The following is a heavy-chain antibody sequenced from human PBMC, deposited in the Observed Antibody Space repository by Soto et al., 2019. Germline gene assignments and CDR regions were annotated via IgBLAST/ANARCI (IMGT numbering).Heavy chain of an antibody. CDR1: GLSFSSYW. CDR2: IKTDGSII. Sequence: EVQLVESGGGLVQPGGSLRLSCAASGLSFSSYWMHWFSQAPGKGLVWVSRIKTDGSIITYADSVKGRFTISRDNAKNTLYLQMNTLRAEDTAVYYCARVRQGACYFDLWGRGTLFSVSS. CDR3: ARVRQGACYFDL. V-gene: IGHV3-74*01. D-gene: IGHD3-16*01. J-gene: IGHJ2*01.